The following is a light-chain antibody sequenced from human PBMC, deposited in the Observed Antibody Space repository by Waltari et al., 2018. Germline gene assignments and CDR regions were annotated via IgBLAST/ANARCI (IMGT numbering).Light chain of an antibody. J-gene: IGLJ2*01. CDR1: SPNIGSNS. V-gene: IGLV1-47*01. CDR2: RNN. Sequence: QSILTQPTSASGTPGQRVTISCSGSSPNIGSNSVSWYQEVPGKAPKLLIYRNNQRPSGVPDRFSGSKSGTSASLAISGLRSEDEAHYYCAAWDDSLSGHMVFGGGTKLTVL. CDR3: AAWDDSLSGHMV.